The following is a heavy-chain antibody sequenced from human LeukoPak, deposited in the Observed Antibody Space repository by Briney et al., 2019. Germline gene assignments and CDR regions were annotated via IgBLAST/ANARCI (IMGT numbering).Heavy chain of an antibody. D-gene: IGHD6-13*01. V-gene: IGHV3-23*01. CDR1: GFTFSSCA. Sequence: GGSLRLSCAASGFTFSSCAMSWLPQAPGKGLEWVSAISGSGGSTYYADSVKGRFTISRDNSKNTLYLQMNSLRAEDTAVYYCARQQLVPAYFDYWGQGTLVTVSS. CDR3: ARQQLVPAYFDY. CDR2: ISGSGGST. J-gene: IGHJ4*02.